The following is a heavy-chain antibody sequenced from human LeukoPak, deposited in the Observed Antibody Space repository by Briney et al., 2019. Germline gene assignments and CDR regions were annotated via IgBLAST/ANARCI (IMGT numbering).Heavy chain of an antibody. CDR2: IYYSGST. V-gene: IGHV4-61*01. Sequence: SETLSLTCTVSGGSVSSGSYYWSWIRQPPGKGLEWIGYIYYSGSTNYNPSLKSRVTISVDTSKNQFSLKLSSVTAADTAVYYCARVSVGYSSSWYLDYWGQGTLVTVSS. CDR3: ARVSVGYSSSWYLDY. J-gene: IGHJ4*02. CDR1: GGSVSSGSYY. D-gene: IGHD6-13*01.